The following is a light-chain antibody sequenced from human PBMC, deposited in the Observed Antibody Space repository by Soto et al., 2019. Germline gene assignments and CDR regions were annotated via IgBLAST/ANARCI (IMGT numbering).Light chain of an antibody. Sequence: QSALAQPASVSGSPGQSITISCTGTSSDIGSYDLVSWYQQHPGKAPKLMIYEGSKRPSGVSNRFSGSKSGNTASLTISGLQAEDEADYHCCSYAGGSTHVVFGGGTQLTVL. CDR2: EGS. CDR1: SSDIGSYDL. J-gene: IGLJ2*01. CDR3: CSYAGGSTHVV. V-gene: IGLV2-23*01.